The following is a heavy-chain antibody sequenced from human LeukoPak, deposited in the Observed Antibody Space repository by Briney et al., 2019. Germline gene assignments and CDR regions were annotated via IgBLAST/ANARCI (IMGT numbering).Heavy chain of an antibody. D-gene: IGHD3-22*01. Sequence: ASVKVSCKIPGYTLTDLSVHWVRQAPGKGLEWMGGFGPEEGEAIYPQKFQGRVTMTEDTSTDTAYMELSRLTSEDTAVYYCATLFYDSSGFGGRRNWYFDLWGRGTLVTVSS. J-gene: IGHJ2*01. V-gene: IGHV1-24*01. CDR3: ATLFYDSSGFGGRRNWYFDL. CDR1: GYTLTDLS. CDR2: FGPEEGEA.